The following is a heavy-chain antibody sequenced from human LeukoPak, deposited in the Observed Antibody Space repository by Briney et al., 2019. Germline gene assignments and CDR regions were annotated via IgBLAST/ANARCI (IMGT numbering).Heavy chain of an antibody. J-gene: IGHJ4*02. Sequence: GRSLRLSCAASGFTFEDYAMHWVRQAPGKGLEWVSGISWNSGSIGYADSVKGRFTISRDNAKNSLYLQMNSLRAEDTALYYCAKDMHDYGDYYFDYWGQGTLVTVSS. CDR2: ISWNSGSI. D-gene: IGHD4-17*01. CDR3: AKDMHDYGDYYFDY. CDR1: GFTFEDYA. V-gene: IGHV3-9*01.